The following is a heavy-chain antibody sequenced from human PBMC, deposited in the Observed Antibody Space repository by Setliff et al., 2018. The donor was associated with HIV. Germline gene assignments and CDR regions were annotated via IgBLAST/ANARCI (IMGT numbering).Heavy chain of an antibody. CDR3: ARAPYTGSSVPDY. CDR1: GYTFIDYF. CDR2: ISPNSDVT. V-gene: IGHV1-2*06. Sequence: ASVKVSCKSSGYTFIDYFIHWVRQAPGQGLEWMGRISPNSDVTNYAQKFQGRVTMTRDTSISTAYMELTTLRSDDTAVFYCARAPYTGSSVPDYWGQGTLVTVSS. J-gene: IGHJ4*02. D-gene: IGHD6-6*01.